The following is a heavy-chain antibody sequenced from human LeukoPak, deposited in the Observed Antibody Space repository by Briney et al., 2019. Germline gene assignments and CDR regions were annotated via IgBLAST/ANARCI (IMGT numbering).Heavy chain of an antibody. CDR1: GYTFTSYG. D-gene: IGHD3-3*01. V-gene: IGHV1-18*01. CDR2: ISAYNGNT. Sequence: ASVKVSCKASGYTFTSYGISWVRQAPGQGLEWMGWISAYNGNTNYAQKLQGRVTMTTDTSTSTAYMELRSLRSDDTAVYYCARDPEGGWSGYSGGDAFDIWGQGTMVTVPS. CDR3: ARDPEGGWSGYSGGDAFDI. J-gene: IGHJ3*02.